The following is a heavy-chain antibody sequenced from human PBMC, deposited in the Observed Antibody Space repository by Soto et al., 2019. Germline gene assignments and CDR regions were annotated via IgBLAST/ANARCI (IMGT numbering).Heavy chain of an antibody. CDR1: GGTFSSYA. CDR2: IIPIFGTA. Sequence: QVQLVQSGAEVKKPGSSVKVSCKASGGTFSSYAISWVRQAPGQGLEWMEGIIPIFGTANYAQKFQGRVTITADESTSTAYMELSSLRSEDTAVYYCARDTAGYYYDSSGYPDAFDIWGQGTMVTVSS. D-gene: IGHD3-22*01. CDR3: ARDTAGYYYDSSGYPDAFDI. J-gene: IGHJ3*02. V-gene: IGHV1-69*01.